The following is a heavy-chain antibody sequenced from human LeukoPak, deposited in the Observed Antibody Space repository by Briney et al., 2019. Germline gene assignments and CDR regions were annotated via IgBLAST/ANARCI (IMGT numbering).Heavy chain of an antibody. J-gene: IGHJ4*02. D-gene: IGHD3-9*01. CDR3: ARDDYDILTGLASFDY. CDR1: GYTFTSYG. CDR2: ISAYNGNT. V-gene: IGHV1-18*01. Sequence: ASAKVSCKASGYTFTSYGISWVRQAPGQGLEWMGWISAYNGNTNYAQKLQGRVTMTTDTSTSTAYMELRSLRSDDTAVYYCARDDYDILTGLASFDYWGQGTLVTVSS.